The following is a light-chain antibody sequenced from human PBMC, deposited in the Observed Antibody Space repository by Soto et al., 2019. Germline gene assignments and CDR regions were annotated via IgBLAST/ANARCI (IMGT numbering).Light chain of an antibody. CDR3: SATDDSLGGPV. J-gene: IGLJ2*01. V-gene: IGLV1-47*02. CDR1: YSNVETNY. Sequence: QSVLTQPPSASGTPGQRVTISCSGSYSNVETNYVYWYQQVPGTAPKLLIYTNDQRPSGVPDRFSASKSGTSASLAISGLRSEDEADYFCSATDDSLGGPVFGGGTKLTAL. CDR2: TND.